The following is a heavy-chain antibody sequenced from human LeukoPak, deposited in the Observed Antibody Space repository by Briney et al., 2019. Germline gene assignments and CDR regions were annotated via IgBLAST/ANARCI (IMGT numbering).Heavy chain of an antibody. V-gene: IGHV4-34*01. CDR3: ARGHRYFDWLLYGY. D-gene: IGHD3-9*01. CDR1: GGSISSYY. Sequence: SETLSLTCTVSGGSISSYYWSWIRQPPGKGLEWIGEINHSGSTNYNPSLKSRVTISVDTSKNQFSLKLSSVTAADTAVYYCARGHRYFDWLLYGYWGQGTLVTVSS. CDR2: INHSGST. J-gene: IGHJ4*02.